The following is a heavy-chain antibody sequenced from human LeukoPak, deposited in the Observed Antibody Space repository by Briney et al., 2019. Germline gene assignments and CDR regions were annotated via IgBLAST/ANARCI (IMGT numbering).Heavy chain of an antibody. J-gene: IGHJ4*02. CDR3: ARPYWPVRGVTTIDY. CDR2: IYYSGST. V-gene: IGHV4-39*01. CDR1: GGSISSSSYY. D-gene: IGHD3-10*01. Sequence: PSETLSLTCTVSGGSISSSSYYWGWIRQPPGKGLEWIGSIYYSGSTYYNPSLKSRVTISVDTSKNQFSLKLSSVTAADTAVYYCARPYWPVRGVTTIDYWGQGTLVTVSS.